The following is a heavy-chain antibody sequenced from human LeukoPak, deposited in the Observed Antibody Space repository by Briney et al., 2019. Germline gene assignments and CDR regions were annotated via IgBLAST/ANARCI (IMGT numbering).Heavy chain of an antibody. J-gene: IGHJ6*02. CDR1: GFTFSSYA. V-gene: IGHV3-30-3*01. D-gene: IGHD3-3*01. CDR2: ISYDGSNK. Sequence: PGGSLRLSCAASGFTFSSYAMHWVRQAPGKGLEWVAVISYDGSNKYYADSVKGRFTISRDNSKNTLYLQMNSLRAEDTAVYYCAREFSANYYYGMDVWGQGTTVTVSS. CDR3: AREFSANYYYGMDV.